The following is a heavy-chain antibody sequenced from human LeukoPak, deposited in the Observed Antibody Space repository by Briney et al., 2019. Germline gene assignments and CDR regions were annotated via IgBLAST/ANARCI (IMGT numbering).Heavy chain of an antibody. V-gene: IGHV4-59*01. CDR1: GGSISSYY. Sequence: KPSETLSLTCTVSGGSISSYYWSWIRQPPGKGLEWIGHIYYSGSTNYNPSLKSRVTISVDTSKNQFSVELSSVTAADAAVYYCARGRIHYDSTGYYYWGQGTLVTVSS. J-gene: IGHJ4*02. CDR2: IYYSGST. D-gene: IGHD3-22*01. CDR3: ARGRIHYDSTGYYY.